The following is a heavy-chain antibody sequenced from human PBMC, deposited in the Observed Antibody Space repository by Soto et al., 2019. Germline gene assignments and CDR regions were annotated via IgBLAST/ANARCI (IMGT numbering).Heavy chain of an antibody. J-gene: IGHJ6*02. CDR3: ARRGGSSSGYYYYAMDV. V-gene: IGHV4-31*03. CDR2: IYSNGDT. D-gene: IGHD6-6*01. CDR1: SDSMNSGGYY. Sequence: SETLSLTCSASSDSMNSGGYYWSWIRQHPGKGLEWIGYIYSNGDTYYNPSPKSRVTISVDTSKNQFSLNLTSVTAADTAVYYCARRGGSSSGYYYYAMDVWGQGTTVTVSS.